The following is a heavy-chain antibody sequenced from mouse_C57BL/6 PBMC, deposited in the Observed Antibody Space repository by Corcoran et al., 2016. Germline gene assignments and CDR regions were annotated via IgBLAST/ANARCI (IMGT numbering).Heavy chain of an antibody. J-gene: IGHJ4*01. D-gene: IGHD1-1*01. CDR1: GYTFTTYG. V-gene: IGHV9-3*01. CDR2: INTYSGVP. Sequence: QIQLVQSGPELKKPGETVKISCKASGYTFTTYGMSWVKQAPGKGLKWMGWINTYSGVPTYADDFKGRFAFSLETSASTAYLQINNLKNEDTATYFCARWTGSSSYYAMDYWGQGTSVTVSS. CDR3: ARWTGSSSYYAMDY.